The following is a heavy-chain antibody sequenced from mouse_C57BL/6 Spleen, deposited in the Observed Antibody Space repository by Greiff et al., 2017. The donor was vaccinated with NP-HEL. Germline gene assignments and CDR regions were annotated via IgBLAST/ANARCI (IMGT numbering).Heavy chain of an antibody. CDR3: ARGTTVVERYFDV. V-gene: IGHV1-81*01. J-gene: IGHJ1*03. CDR2: IYPRSGNT. Sequence: VQLVESGAELARPGASVKLSCKASGYTFTSYGISWVKQRTGQGLEWIGEIYPRSGNTYYNEKFKGKATLTADKSSSTAYMELRSLTSEDSAVYFCARGTTVVERYFDVWGTGTTVTVSS. CDR1: GYTFTSYG. D-gene: IGHD1-1*01.